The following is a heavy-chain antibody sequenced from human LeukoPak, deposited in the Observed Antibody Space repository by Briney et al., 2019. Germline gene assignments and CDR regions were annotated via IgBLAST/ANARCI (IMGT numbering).Heavy chain of an antibody. D-gene: IGHD1-26*01. CDR1: GFTFSDYY. Sequence: GGPLRLSCTAFGFTFSDYYMSWIRQAPGKGLEWVSYISSSGSTIYYADSVKGRFTISRDNAKNSLYLQMNSLRAEDTAVYYCTTSPDAFDIWGQGTMVTVSS. CDR2: ISSSGSTI. J-gene: IGHJ3*02. CDR3: TTSPDAFDI. V-gene: IGHV3-11*04.